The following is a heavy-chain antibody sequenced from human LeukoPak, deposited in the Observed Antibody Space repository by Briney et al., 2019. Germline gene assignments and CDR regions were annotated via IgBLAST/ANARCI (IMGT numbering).Heavy chain of an antibody. CDR1: RFTFSSYA. CDR2: ISYDGSNK. Sequence: GGSLRLSCAASRFTFSSYAMHWVRQAPGKGLEGVAVISYDGSNKYYADSVKGRFTISRDNSKHRLYLQMNSLTGEDPAVYYRGRDVLQQPDYYFDYWGQGTLVTVSS. D-gene: IGHD6-13*01. J-gene: IGHJ4*02. CDR3: GRDVLQQPDYYFDY. V-gene: IGHV3-30-3*01.